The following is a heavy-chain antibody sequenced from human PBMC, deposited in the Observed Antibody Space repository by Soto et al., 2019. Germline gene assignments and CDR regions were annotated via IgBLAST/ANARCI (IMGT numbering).Heavy chain of an antibody. D-gene: IGHD3-16*01. J-gene: IGHJ4*02. CDR2: IWYDASHK. Sequence: QVQLVESGGGVVQPGTSLRLSCAASGFTFNNYGMHWVRQAPGKGLEWVAVIWYDASHKYYADSVKGRFTISRDNSKNTLYLQMSSLRGEDTAVYYCARDKTFGGTIGSAFDSWGQGTLVTVSS. CDR1: GFTFNNYG. CDR3: ARDKTFGGTIGSAFDS. V-gene: IGHV3-33*01.